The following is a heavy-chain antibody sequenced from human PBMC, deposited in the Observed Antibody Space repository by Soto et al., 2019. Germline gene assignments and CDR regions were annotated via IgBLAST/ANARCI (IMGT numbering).Heavy chain of an antibody. J-gene: IGHJ6*02. V-gene: IGHV3-23*01. CDR2: ISGSGGST. Sequence: GESLKISCAASGFTFSSYAMSWVRQAPGKGLEWVSAISGSGGSTYYADSVKGRFTISRDNSKNTLYLQMNSLRAEDTAVYYCAKGSPDSSRNYLYYGMDVWGQGTTVTVSS. CDR1: GFTFSSYA. D-gene: IGHD6-13*01. CDR3: AKGSPDSSRNYLYYGMDV.